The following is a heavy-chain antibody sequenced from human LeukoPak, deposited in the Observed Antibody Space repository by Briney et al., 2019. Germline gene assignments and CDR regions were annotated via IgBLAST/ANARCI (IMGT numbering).Heavy chain of an antibody. V-gene: IGHV4-59*01. CDR1: GDSIRKYY. CDR2: IYYSGIT. D-gene: IGHD3-3*01. CDR3: GGSYYDRFRGVRHEVDY. J-gene: IGHJ4*02. Sequence: PSETLSLTCTVSGDSIRKYYWTWIRQPPGKGLEWIGQIYYSGITNYNPSLKNRLIISVDTSRNHVSLNLNSATAADTAVYFCGGSYYDRFRGVRHEVDYWGQGTQVTVSS.